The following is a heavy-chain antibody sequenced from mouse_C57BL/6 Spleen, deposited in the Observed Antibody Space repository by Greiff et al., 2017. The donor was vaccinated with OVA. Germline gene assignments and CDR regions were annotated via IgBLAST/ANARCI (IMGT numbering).Heavy chain of an antibody. J-gene: IGHJ4*01. Sequence: QVQLQQPGTELVKPGASVKLSCKASGYTFTSYWMHWVKQRPGQGLEWIGNINPSNGGTNYNEKFKSKATLTVDKSSSTAYMQLSSLTSEDSAVYYWARVLLPNYYAMDYWGQGTSVTVSS. V-gene: IGHV1-53*01. D-gene: IGHD1-1*01. CDR3: ARVLLPNYYAMDY. CDR2: INPSNGGT. CDR1: GYTFTSYW.